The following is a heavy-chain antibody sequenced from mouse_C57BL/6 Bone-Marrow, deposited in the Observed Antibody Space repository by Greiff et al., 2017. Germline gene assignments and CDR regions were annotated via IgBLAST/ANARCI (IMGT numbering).Heavy chain of an antibody. CDR1: GFSLTSYG. V-gene: IGHV2-2*01. J-gene: IGHJ4*01. CDR3: ARRDNAMDY. CDR2: IWSGGGT. Sequence: VKLQESGPGLVQPSQSLSITCTVSGFSLTSYGVHWVRQSPGKGLEWLGVIWSGGGTDYNAAFISRLSISKDNSKSQVFFKMNSRQAADTAIYYCARRDNAMDYWGQGTSVTVSS.